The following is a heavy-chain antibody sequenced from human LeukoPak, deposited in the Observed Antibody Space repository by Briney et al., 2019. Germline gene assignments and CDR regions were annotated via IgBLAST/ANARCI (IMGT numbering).Heavy chain of an antibody. J-gene: IGHJ4*02. V-gene: IGHV3-48*01. Sequence: GGSLRLSCAASGFTFSDYSMNWVRQAPGKGLEWVSYISSSSSTIYYTDSVKGRFTISRDSSKNTLFLQMNSLGAEDTAVYYCVKDGHCTHTSCYYFDYWGQGTLVTVSS. CDR1: GFTFSDYS. CDR2: ISSSSSTI. D-gene: IGHD2-2*01. CDR3: VKDGHCTHTSCYYFDY.